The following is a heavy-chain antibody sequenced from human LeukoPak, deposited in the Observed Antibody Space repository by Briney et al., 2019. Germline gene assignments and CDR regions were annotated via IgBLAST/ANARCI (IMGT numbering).Heavy chain of an antibody. J-gene: IGHJ4*02. D-gene: IGHD1-7*01. V-gene: IGHV6-1*01. CDR3: ARGVNYSFDY. CDR2: TYYSSQWYN. CDR1: GDSFSSTSAA. Sequence: SQTLSLTCAISGDSFSSTSAAWNWIRQSPSRGLEWLGGTYYSSQWYNEYAASVISRITINSDTSKNQFSLQLNSVTPGDTAVYYCARGVNYSFDYWGQGTLVTVSS.